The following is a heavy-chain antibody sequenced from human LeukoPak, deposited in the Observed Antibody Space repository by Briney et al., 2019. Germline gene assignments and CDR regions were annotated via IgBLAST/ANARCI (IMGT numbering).Heavy chain of an antibody. D-gene: IGHD5-18*01. CDR3: AREFMGYSYLAPLFDN. V-gene: IGHV1-69*13. CDR1: GGTFSSYA. CDR2: IIPFFGKA. Sequence: ASVKVSCKASGGTFSSYAIIWVRQAPGQGLEWMGGIIPFFGKANYAQKFQGRVTITADESTSTAYMELRSLRSEDTAVYYSAREFMGYSYLAPLFDNCGQGTLVTVSP. J-gene: IGHJ4*02.